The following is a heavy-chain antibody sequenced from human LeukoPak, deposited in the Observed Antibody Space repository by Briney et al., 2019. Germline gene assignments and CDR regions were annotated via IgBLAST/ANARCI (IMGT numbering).Heavy chain of an antibody. J-gene: IGHJ4*02. V-gene: IGHV4-39*01. CDR3: ARTRYYYNSRSYGAPYYFDY. CDR1: GGSISSSSYY. CDR2: IYYSGST. Sequence: SETLSLTCTVSGGSISSSSYYWGWIRQPPGKGLEWIGSIYYSGSTCYNPSLKSRVTISVDTSKNQFSLKLSSVTAADMAVYYCARTRYYYNSRSYGAPYYFDYWGQGTLVTVSS. D-gene: IGHD3-10*01.